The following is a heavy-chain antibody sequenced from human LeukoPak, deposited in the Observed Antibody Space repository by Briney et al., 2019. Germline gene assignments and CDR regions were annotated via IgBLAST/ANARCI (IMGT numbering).Heavy chain of an antibody. V-gene: IGHV4-4*07. CDR2: IYTSGST. CDR1: GGSISSYY. J-gene: IGHJ5*02. Sequence: PSETLSLTCTVSGGSISSYYWSWIRQPAGKGLEWIGRIYTSGSTNYNPSLKSRVTMSVDTSKNQFSLKLSSVTAADTAVYYCARAGGSYYGSGSYYNHGMGFDPWGQGTLVTVS. D-gene: IGHD3-10*01. CDR3: ARAGGSYYGSGSYYNHGMGFDP.